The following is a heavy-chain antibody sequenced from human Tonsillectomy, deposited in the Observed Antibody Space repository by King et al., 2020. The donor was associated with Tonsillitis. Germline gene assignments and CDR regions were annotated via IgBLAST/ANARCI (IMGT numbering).Heavy chain of an antibody. CDR3: AKPGDFYDSSGYYYGQAEYFQH. Sequence: VQLVESGGGVVQPGTSLRLSCAASGFTFTTYGMHWVRQAPGKGLEWVAIISSDGSWRHWADSVKGRFSISRDNSKKILYLQMNTLRAEETAVYYCAKPGDFYDSSGYYYGQAEYFQHWGLGSLVTVSS. CDR1: GFTFTTYG. J-gene: IGHJ1*01. CDR2: ISSDGSWR. D-gene: IGHD3-22*01. V-gene: IGHV3-30*18.